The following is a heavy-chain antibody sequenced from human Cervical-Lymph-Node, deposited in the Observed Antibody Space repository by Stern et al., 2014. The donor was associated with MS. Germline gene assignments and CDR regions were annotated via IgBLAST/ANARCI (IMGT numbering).Heavy chain of an antibody. CDR3: ARHGPPRRRDDSNHPNFDY. Sequence: QVQLQESGPGLVKPSETLSLTCTVSGGSITSNYWSWIRQPPGKGLEWIGYLYYSGNTTYNPAHKGRVTTSVATSKNQFSLSLSSVTAADTAVYYCARHGPPRRRDDSNHPNFDYWGPGTLVAVSS. CDR2: LYYSGNT. V-gene: IGHV4-59*08. CDR1: GGSITSNY. J-gene: IGHJ4*02. D-gene: IGHD5-24*01.